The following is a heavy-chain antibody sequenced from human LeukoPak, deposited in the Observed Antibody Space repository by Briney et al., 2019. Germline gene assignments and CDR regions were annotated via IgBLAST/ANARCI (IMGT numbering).Heavy chain of an antibody. CDR3: ARSGSYYDNWFDP. V-gene: IGHV4-59*08. D-gene: IGHD1-26*01. CDR2: IYYSGST. J-gene: IGHJ5*02. Sequence: SETLSLTCTVSGGSMSSYYWSWIRQPPGKGLEWIGYIYYSGSTNYNPSLKSRVTISVDTSKNQFSLKLSSVTAADTAVYYCARSGSYYDNWFDPWGQGTLVTVSS. CDR1: GGSMSSYY.